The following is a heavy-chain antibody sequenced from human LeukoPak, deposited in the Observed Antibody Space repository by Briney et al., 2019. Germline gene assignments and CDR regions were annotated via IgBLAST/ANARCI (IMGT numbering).Heavy chain of an antibody. D-gene: IGHD5-24*01. CDR3: ARVEMATIADY. V-gene: IGHV3-7*01. J-gene: IGHJ4*02. CDR1: GFTFSSYW. Sequence: GGSLRLSCAVSGFTFSSYWMSWVRQAPGKGLEWVANIKQDGSEKYYVDSVKGRFTISRDNAKNSLYLQMNSLRAEDTAVYYCARVEMATIADYWGQGTLVTVSS. CDR2: IKQDGSEK.